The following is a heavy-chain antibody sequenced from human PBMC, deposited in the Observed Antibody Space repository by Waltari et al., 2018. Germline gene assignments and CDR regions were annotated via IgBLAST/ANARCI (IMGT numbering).Heavy chain of an antibody. CDR2: IIPILGIA. J-gene: IGHJ6*03. CDR1: GGTFSSYA. Sequence: QVQLVQSGAEVKKPGSSVKVSCTASGGTFSSYAISWVRRAPGQGLEWMGGIIPILGIANYAQKFQGRVTITADKSTSTAYMELSSLRSEDTAVYYCARVGLDGYSSSYYYYYMDVWGKGTTVTVSS. D-gene: IGHD5-18*01. CDR3: ARVGLDGYSSSYYYYYMDV. V-gene: IGHV1-69*10.